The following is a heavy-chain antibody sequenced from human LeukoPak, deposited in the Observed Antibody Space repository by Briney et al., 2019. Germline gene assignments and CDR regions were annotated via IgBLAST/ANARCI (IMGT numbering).Heavy chain of an antibody. J-gene: IGHJ4*02. V-gene: IGHV1-2*02. CDR3: ARDPGTDPRFLETPRARYYFDY. D-gene: IGHD3-3*01. Sequence: GASVKVSCKASGYTFTSYGISWVRQAPGQGLEWMGWINPNSGGTNYAQKFQGRVTMTRDTSISTAYMELSRLRSDDTAVYYCARDPGTDPRFLETPRARYYFDYWGQGTLVTVSS. CDR2: INPNSGGT. CDR1: GYTFTSYG.